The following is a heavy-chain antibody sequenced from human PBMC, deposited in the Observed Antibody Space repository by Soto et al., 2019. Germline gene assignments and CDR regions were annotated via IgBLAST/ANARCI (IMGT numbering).Heavy chain of an antibody. D-gene: IGHD1-1*01. CDR3: AKEAWEQADPAGYFDL. Sequence: QVQLVESGGGVVQPGRSLRLSCAASGFTFSSYGMHWVRQAPGKGLEWVAVISYDGSNKYYADSVKGRFTISRDNSKNTLYLQMNSRRAEDTAVYYCAKEAWEQADPAGYFDLWGRGTLVTVSS. CDR2: ISYDGSNK. J-gene: IGHJ2*01. CDR1: GFTFSSYG. V-gene: IGHV3-30*18.